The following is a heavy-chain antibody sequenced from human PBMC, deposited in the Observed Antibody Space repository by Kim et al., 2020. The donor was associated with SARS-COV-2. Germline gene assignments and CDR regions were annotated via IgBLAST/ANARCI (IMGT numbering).Heavy chain of an antibody. V-gene: IGHV4-39*01. CDR1: GDSISSSLYY. Sequence: SETLSLTCTVSGDSISSSLYYWGWIRQPPGKRLEWIGTIYYSGNTYYNPSLKSRVTISADTSKNQFSLKLTSVTAADTAVYYCARRPLWFGESAYESWG. J-gene: IGHJ5*01. CDR2: IYYSGNT. CDR3: ARRPLWFGESAYES. D-gene: IGHD3-10*01.